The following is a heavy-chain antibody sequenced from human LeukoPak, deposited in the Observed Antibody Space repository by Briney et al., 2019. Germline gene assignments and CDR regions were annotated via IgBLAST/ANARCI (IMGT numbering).Heavy chain of an antibody. CDR3: AREPSYYDSSGSRFDY. CDR1: GGTFSSYA. CDR2: ISAYNGNT. V-gene: IGHV1-18*01. Sequence: ASVKVSCKASGGTFSSYAISWVRQAPGQGLEWMGWISAYNGNTNYAQKLQGRVTMTTDTSTSTAYMELRSLRSDDTAVYYCAREPSYYDSSGSRFDYWGQGTLVTVSS. D-gene: IGHD3-22*01. J-gene: IGHJ4*02.